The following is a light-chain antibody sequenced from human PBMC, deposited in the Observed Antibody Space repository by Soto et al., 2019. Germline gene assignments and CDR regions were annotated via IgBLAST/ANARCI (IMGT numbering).Light chain of an antibody. CDR2: ETS. V-gene: IGKV3-11*01. Sequence: EIVLTQSPATLSLSPGERATLSCRASQSVSNYLSWYQQKPGQAPRLLMYETSRRATGIPARFSGSGSGTDFTLTISSLEPEDFAVYYCQQYNNWLTFGGGTKVDIK. CDR1: QSVSNY. CDR3: QQYNNWLT. J-gene: IGKJ4*01.